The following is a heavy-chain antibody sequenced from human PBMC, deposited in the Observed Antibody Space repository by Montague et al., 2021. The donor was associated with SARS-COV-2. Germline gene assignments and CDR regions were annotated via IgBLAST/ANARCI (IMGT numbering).Heavy chain of an antibody. J-gene: IGHJ3*01. Sequence: CAISGDSVSSNIAAWNWIRQSPSLRLAWLGGSQYTSTRYETYAVSVQSRITITADTSKNQFSLHLNSVTPEDTAVYYCARDLYWAFDAWGLGTTVTVSA. CDR3: ARDLYWAFDA. CDR1: GDSVSSNIAA. V-gene: IGHV6-1*01. D-gene: IGHD2-8*02. CDR2: SQYTSTRYE.